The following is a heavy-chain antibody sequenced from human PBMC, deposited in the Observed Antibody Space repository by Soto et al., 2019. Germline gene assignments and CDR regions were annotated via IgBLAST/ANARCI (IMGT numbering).Heavy chain of an antibody. CDR3: AREAVKTGYCGMDV. J-gene: IGHJ6*02. D-gene: IGHD3-9*01. V-gene: IGHV4-4*02. Sequence: QVQVQESGPGLVRPSGTLSLTCAVSGGSINSRDWWSWVRQPPGKGLEWIGDIYDDGTINYDSSLKSRVTISVDKSKNQLSLNLTSVTAADTAVYFCAREAVKTGYCGMDVWGQGTTVIVSS. CDR2: IYDDGTI. CDR1: GGSINSRDW.